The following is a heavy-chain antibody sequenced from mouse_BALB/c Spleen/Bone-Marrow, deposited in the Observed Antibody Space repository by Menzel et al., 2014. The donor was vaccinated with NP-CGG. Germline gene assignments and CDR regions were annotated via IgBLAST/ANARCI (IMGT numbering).Heavy chain of an antibody. D-gene: IGHD4-1*01. V-gene: IGHV1S127*01. CDR3: ARVWDEGSYAMDY. J-gene: IGHJ4*01. Sequence: QVHVKQSGPQLVRPGASVKISCEASGHSFTSYWMHWVKQRPGQGLEWIGMIDPSDSETRLNQKFKDKATLTVDKSSSTAYMQLSSPTSEDSAVYYCARVWDEGSYAMDYWGQGTSVTVSS. CDR2: IDPSDSET. CDR1: GHSFTSYW.